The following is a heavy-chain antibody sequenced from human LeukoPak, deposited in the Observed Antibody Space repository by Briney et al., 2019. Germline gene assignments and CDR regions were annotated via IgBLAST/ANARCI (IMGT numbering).Heavy chain of an antibody. CDR1: GFPFRDYS. V-gene: IGHV3-48*04. D-gene: IGHD1-1*01. CDR3: ARDHNYAFDN. Sequence: GGSLRLSCTASGFPFRDYSMNGVRQGPGKRLEWISYIGISSGNTKYADSVKGRFTISADNARNSLYLQMNSLRVEDTAVYYCARDHNYAFDNWGQGTLVSASS. CDR2: IGISSGNT. J-gene: IGHJ4*02.